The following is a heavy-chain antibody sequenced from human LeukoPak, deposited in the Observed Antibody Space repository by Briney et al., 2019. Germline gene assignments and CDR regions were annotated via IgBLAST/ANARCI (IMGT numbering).Heavy chain of an antibody. CDR1: GGSFSGYY. V-gene: IGHV4-34*01. J-gene: IGHJ6*03. Sequence: SETLSLTCAVYGGSFSGYYWSWIRQPPGKGLEWIGEINHSGSTNYNPSLKSRVTISVDTSKNQFSLKLSSVTAADTAAYYCASRTSVYYYYMDVWGKGTTVTVSS. CDR2: INHSGST. CDR3: ASRTSVYYYYMDV. D-gene: IGHD1-1*01.